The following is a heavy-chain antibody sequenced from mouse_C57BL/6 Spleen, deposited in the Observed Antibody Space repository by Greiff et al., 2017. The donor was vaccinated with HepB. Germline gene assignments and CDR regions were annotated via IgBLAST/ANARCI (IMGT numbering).Heavy chain of an antibody. Sequence: EVKLVESGGGLVKPGGSLKLSCAASGFTFSDDGMHWVRQAPEKGLEWVAYISSGSSTIYYADTVKGRFTISRDNAKNTLFLQMSSLRSEDTAMYYCAREWFITDAMDYWGQGTSVTVSS. CDR3: AREWFITDAMDY. CDR2: ISSGSSTI. V-gene: IGHV5-17*01. D-gene: IGHD1-1*01. J-gene: IGHJ4*01. CDR1: GFTFSDDG.